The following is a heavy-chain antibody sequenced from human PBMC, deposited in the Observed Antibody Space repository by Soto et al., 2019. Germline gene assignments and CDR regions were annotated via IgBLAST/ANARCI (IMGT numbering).Heavy chain of an antibody. CDR1: GFTFSSYG. J-gene: IGHJ6*02. D-gene: IGHD2-8*01. V-gene: IGHV3-33*01. CDR3: ARDAPYCTNGVCYQYYYGMDV. Sequence: TGGSLRLSCAASGFTFSSYGMHWVRQAPGKGLEWVAVIWYDGSNKYYADSVKGRFTISRDNSKNTLYLQMNSLRAEDTAVYYCARDAPYCTNGVCYQYYYGMDVWGQGTKGTAP. CDR2: IWYDGSNK.